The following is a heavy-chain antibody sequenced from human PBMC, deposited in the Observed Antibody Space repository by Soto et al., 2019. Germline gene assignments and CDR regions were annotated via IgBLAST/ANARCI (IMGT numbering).Heavy chain of an antibody. J-gene: IGHJ6*02. D-gene: IGHD2-15*01. CDR2: ISGSGGST. V-gene: IGHV3-23*01. CDR3: AKARERYCSGGSCYRGYYYGMDV. CDR1: GFTFSGYA. Sequence: GGSLRLSCAASGFTFSGYAMSWVRQAPGKGLEWVSAISGSGGSTYYADSVKGRFTISRDNSKNTLYLQMNSLRAEDTAVYYCAKARERYCSGGSCYRGYYYGMDVWGQGTTVTVSS.